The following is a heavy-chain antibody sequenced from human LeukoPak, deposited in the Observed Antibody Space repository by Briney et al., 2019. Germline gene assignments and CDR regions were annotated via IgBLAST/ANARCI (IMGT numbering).Heavy chain of an antibody. CDR2: IDPTDSYT. J-gene: IGHJ3*02. D-gene: IGHD6-13*01. CDR1: GYSFTSYW. CDR3: ARLQQQLNAFDI. Sequence: GESLRISCKGSGYSFTSYWISWVRQMPGKGLEWMGRIDPTDSYTNYSPSFQGHVTISADKSISAAYLQWSNLKASDTAMYYCARLQQQLNAFDIWGQGTMVTVSS. V-gene: IGHV5-10-1*01.